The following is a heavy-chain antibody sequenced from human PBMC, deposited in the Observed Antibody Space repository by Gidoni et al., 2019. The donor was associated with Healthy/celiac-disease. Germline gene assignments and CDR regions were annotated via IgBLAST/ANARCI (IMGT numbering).Heavy chain of an antibody. CDR3: ARQGDCSSTSCYTRGMWFDP. J-gene: IGHJ5*02. V-gene: IGHV5-51*01. D-gene: IGHD2-2*02. Sequence: PGESLKISCKGSGYSFTSYWIGWVRQMPGKGLEWMGIIYPGDSDTRYSPSFQGQVTISADKSISTAYLQWSSLKASDTAMYYCARQGDCSSTSCYTRGMWFDPWGQGTLVTVSS. CDR1: GYSFTSYW. CDR2: IYPGDSDT.